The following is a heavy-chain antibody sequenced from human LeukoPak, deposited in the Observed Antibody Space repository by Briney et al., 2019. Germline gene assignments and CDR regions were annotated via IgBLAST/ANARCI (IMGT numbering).Heavy chain of an antibody. V-gene: IGHV4-34*01. D-gene: IGHD3-3*01. Sequence: SETLSLTCAVYGGSFGGYYWSWIRQPPGKGLEWIGEINHSGSTNYNPSLKSRVTISVDTSKNQFSLKLSSVTAADTAVYYCARAKKGIGRGYFDYWGQGTLVTVSS. CDR1: GGSFGGYY. CDR3: ARAKKGIGRGYFDY. J-gene: IGHJ4*02. CDR2: INHSGST.